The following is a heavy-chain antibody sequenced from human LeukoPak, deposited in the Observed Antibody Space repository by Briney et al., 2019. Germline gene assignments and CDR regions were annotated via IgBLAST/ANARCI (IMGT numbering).Heavy chain of an antibody. CDR1: GFMFSSYW. V-gene: IGHV3-7*01. D-gene: IGHD2-2*01. CDR2: INQDGSIR. J-gene: IGHJ4*02. CDR3: ARTNAWHPGDY. Sequence: GGSLRLPCAASGFMFSSYWMTWVRQAPGKGLEWVANINQDGSIRYYVGSVQGRFTISRDNAKHSLYLQMYSLRVEDTAVYYCARTNAWHPGDYWGQGTLVTVSS.